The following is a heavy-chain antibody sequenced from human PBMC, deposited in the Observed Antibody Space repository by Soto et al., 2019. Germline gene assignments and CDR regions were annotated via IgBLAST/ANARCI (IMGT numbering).Heavy chain of an antibody. CDR1: GGSVSSGRYY. CDR2: ISYTGST. Sequence: SETLSLTCTVSGGSVSSGRYYWSWIRQPPGKGLEWIGYISYTGSTNYNPSLKSRVTISLDTSTNELSLKLSSVTAADTAVYYCAREMVRGVIIRSYGMDVWGQGTMVTVSS. J-gene: IGHJ6*02. D-gene: IGHD3-10*01. V-gene: IGHV4-61*01. CDR3: AREMVRGVIIRSYGMDV.